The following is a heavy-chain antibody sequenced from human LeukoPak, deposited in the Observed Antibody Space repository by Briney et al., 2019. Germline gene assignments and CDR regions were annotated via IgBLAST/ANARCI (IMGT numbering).Heavy chain of an antibody. CDR2: IYTSGST. CDR3: ARELRRGSFDS. D-gene: IGHD3-16*01. CDR1: GGSISSYY. J-gene: IGHJ4*02. Sequence: SETLSLTCTVSGGSISSYYWTWIRQPAGKGLEWIGRIYTSGSTNYNPSLKSRVTISVDTSKNQFSLKLSSVTAADTAVYYCARELRRGSFDSWGQGTLVTVSS. V-gene: IGHV4-4*07.